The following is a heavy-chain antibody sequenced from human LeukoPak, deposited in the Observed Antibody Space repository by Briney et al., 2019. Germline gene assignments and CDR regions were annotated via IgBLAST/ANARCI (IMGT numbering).Heavy chain of an antibody. CDR3: AKGPYCGGDCYPHLDY. CDR1: GFTFSSYA. CDR2: ISGSGGST. J-gene: IGHJ4*02. V-gene: IGHV3-23*01. D-gene: IGHD2-21*02. Sequence: GGSLRLSCAASGFTFSSYAMSWVRQAPGKGLEWVSAISGSGGSTYYADSVKGRFTISRDNSKNTLYLQMNSLRAEDTAVYYCAKGPYCGGDCYPHLDYWGQGTLVTVSS.